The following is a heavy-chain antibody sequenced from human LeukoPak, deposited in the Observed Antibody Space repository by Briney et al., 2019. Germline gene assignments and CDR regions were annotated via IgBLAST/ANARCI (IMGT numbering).Heavy chain of an antibody. Sequence: PSETPSLTCAVYGGSFSGYYWSWIRQSPGKGLEWIGETNHSGSTKYNPSLKSRVTISIDMSKNQFSLRLNSVTAADTAVYYCARGSRRFDPWGQGTLVTVSS. CDR2: TNHSGST. CDR3: ARGSRRFDP. J-gene: IGHJ5*02. V-gene: IGHV4-34*01. CDR1: GGSFSGYY.